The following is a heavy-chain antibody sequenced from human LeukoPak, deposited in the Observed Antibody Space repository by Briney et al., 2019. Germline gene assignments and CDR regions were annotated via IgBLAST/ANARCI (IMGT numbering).Heavy chain of an antibody. CDR2: IYGGGST. J-gene: IGHJ3*02. V-gene: IGHV3-53*05. CDR1: GLSVSSNF. Sequence: GGSLRLSCAATGLSVSSNFMSWVRQAPGKGLEWVSVIYGGGSTYYADSVKGRFTISRDNSKNTLYLQMNSLRAEDTAVYYCARNRQQLVPRGAFDIWGQGTMVTVSS. CDR3: ARNRQQLVPRGAFDI. D-gene: IGHD6-13*01.